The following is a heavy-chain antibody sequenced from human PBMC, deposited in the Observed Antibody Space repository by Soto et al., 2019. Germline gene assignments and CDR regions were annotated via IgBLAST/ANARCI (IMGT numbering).Heavy chain of an antibody. V-gene: IGHV3-9*01. CDR2: ISWNSGSI. CDR1: GFTFDDYA. Sequence: EVQLVESGGGLVQPGRSLRLSCAASGFTFDDYAMHWVRQAPGKGLEWVSGISWNSGSIGYADSVKGRFTISRDNAKNSLYLQMNSLRAEDTALYYCASTSGSYYQVDYYGMDVWGQGTTVTVSS. D-gene: IGHD1-26*01. CDR3: ASTSGSYYQVDYYGMDV. J-gene: IGHJ6*02.